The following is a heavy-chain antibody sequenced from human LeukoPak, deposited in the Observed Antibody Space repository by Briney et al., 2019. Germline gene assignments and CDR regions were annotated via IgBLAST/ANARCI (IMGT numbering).Heavy chain of an antibody. V-gene: IGHV3-11*04. D-gene: IGHD3-22*01. Sequence: GGSLRLSCAASGFTFSDSYMSWIRQSPGKGLKWVSHISNSGHIIYYADSVKGRFTISRDNAKNSLYLQMNSLRAEDTAVYYCARTRGPLLPEHWGQGTLVTVSS. J-gene: IGHJ1*01. CDR3: ARTRGPLLPEH. CDR2: ISNSGHII. CDR1: GFTFSDSY.